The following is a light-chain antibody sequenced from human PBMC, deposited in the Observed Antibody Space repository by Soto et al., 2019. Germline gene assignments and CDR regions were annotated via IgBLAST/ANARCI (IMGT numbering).Light chain of an antibody. CDR3: QHNYSPPPIT. V-gene: IGKV1-39*01. CDR2: GAS. Sequence: DIQMTQSPASLSASVGDRVTITCRASQNIVNYLNWYQQKPGKAPNLLIYGASSLQSGVPSRFSGSGFGTYFTLTISSLQTEYSATYYCQHNYSPPPITFGQGTRLEIK. J-gene: IGKJ5*01. CDR1: QNIVNY.